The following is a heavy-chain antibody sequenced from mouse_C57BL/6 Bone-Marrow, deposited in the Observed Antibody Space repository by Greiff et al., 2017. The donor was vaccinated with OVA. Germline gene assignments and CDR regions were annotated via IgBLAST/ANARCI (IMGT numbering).Heavy chain of an antibody. CDR3: ARKGMGSWFAY. CDR2: IDPSDGYT. J-gene: IGHJ3*01. Sequence: VQLQQPGAELVMPGASVKLSCKASGYTFTSYWMHWVKQRPGQGLEWIGEIDPSDGYTTYNQKFKGKSTLTVDKSSSTAYMQLSSLTSEDSAVYYCARKGMGSWFAYWGQGTLVTVSA. V-gene: IGHV1-69*01. CDR1: GYTFTSYW. D-gene: IGHD2-10*02.